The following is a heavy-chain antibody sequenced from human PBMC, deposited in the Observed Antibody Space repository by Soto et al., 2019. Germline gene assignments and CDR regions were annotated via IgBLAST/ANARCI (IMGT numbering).Heavy chain of an antibody. CDR1: GGSIGSYY. V-gene: IGHV4-59*01. D-gene: IGHD6-13*01. Sequence: PSETLSLTCTVSGGSIGSYYWSWIGQRPGKGLEWIGYIYYSGSTNYNPSLKSRVTISVDTSKNRFSLKLSSVTAADTAVYYCASSNIAAAGFYYYGMDVWGRGTTVTVSS. J-gene: IGHJ6*02. CDR3: ASSNIAAAGFYYYGMDV. CDR2: IYYSGST.